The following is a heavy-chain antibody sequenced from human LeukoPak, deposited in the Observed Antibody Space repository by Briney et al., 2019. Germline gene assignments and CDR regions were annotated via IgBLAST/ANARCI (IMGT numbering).Heavy chain of an antibody. CDR1: GYTFTSYY. J-gene: IGHJ4*02. D-gene: IGHD6-19*01. CDR2: INPSGGGT. CDR3: ARESVSSSVFFDY. V-gene: IGHV1-46*01. Sequence: ASVKVSFKASGYTFTSYYMHWVRQAPGQGLEWMAIINPSGGGTSYAQEFQGRVTMTRDTSTSTVYMELSSLRSEDTAVYYCARESVSSSVFFDYWGQGTLVTVSS.